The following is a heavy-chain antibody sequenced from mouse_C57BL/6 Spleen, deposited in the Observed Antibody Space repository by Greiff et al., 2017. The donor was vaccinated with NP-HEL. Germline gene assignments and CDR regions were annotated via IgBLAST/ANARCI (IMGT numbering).Heavy chain of an antibody. CDR3: TRDPGHYAMDY. J-gene: IGHJ4*01. CDR2: ISSGGDYI. Sequence: EVKLMESGEGLVKPGGSLKLSCAASGFTFSSYAMSWVRQTPEKRLEWVAYISSGGDYIYYADTVKGRFTISRDTARNTLYLQMSSLKSEDTAMYYCTRDPGHYAMDYWGQGTSVTVSS. V-gene: IGHV5-9-1*02. CDR1: GFTFSSYA.